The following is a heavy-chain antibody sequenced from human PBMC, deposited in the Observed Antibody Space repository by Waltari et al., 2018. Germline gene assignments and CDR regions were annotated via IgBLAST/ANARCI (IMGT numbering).Heavy chain of an antibody. D-gene: IGHD3-16*02. J-gene: IGHJ3*02. CDR2: INHSGST. Sequence: QVQLQQWGAGLLKPSETLSLTCAVYGGSFSGYYWSWIRQPPGKGLEWIGEINHSGSTNYNPSLKSRVTISRDNAKNSLYLQMNSLRAEDTAVYYCAKDRGGVWGSYRYTPDAFDIWGQGTMVTVSS. CDR3: AKDRGGVWGSYRYTPDAFDI. V-gene: IGHV4-34*01. CDR1: GGSFSGYY.